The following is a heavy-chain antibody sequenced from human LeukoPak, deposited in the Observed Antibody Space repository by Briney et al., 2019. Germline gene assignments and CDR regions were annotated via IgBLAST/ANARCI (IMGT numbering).Heavy chain of an antibody. CDR1: GFTFSSYG. Sequence: GGSLRLSCAASGFTFSSYGMSWVRQAPGKGLEWVSAISGSGGSTYYADSVKGRFTISRDNSKNTLYLQMNSLRAEDTAVYYCAKDLEIAVAGTSDYWGQGTLVTVSS. J-gene: IGHJ4*02. CDR3: AKDLEIAVAGTSDY. D-gene: IGHD6-19*01. CDR2: ISGSGGST. V-gene: IGHV3-23*01.